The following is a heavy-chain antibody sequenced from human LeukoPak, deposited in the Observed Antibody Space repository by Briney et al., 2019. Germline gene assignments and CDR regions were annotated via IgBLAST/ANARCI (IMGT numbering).Heavy chain of an antibody. D-gene: IGHD1-26*01. Sequence: PGGSLSLSCAASGFTFSDFVMSWVRQAPGKGLEWISAIYGSALKTYYVDSVKGRFTISRDNSKKTLYLQMSSLRAEDTAVYYCAKNSGGNSGRPEHWGPGTLVTVSS. V-gene: IGHV3-23*01. CDR3: AKNSGGNSGRPEH. CDR1: GFTFSDFV. CDR2: IYGSALKT. J-gene: IGHJ1*01.